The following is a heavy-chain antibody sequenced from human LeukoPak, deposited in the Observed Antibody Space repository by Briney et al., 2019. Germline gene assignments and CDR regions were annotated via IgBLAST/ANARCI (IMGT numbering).Heavy chain of an antibody. D-gene: IGHD5-18*01. J-gene: IGHJ4*02. CDR2: ISAYNGNT. CDR3: ARDPVGYSYGYGVDY. Sequence: ASVKVSCKASGYTFTSYGISWVRHAPGQGLEWMGWISAYNGNTNYAQKLQGRVTMTTDTSTSTAYMELRSLRSDDTAVYYCARDPVGYSYGYGVDYWGQGTLVTVSS. V-gene: IGHV1-18*01. CDR1: GYTFTSYG.